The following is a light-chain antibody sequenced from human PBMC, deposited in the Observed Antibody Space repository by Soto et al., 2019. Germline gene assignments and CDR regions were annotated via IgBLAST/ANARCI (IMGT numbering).Light chain of an antibody. J-gene: IGKJ1*01. CDR2: GAS. CDR1: QSVTSNY. Sequence: EVGVSQSPCTLSLSTGERATLSCRVSQSVTSNYIAWYQQKPGQAPRLLIYGASSRATGIPDRFSGSGSGTDFTLTISRLEPADFAVYYCQRYGSSRPWTFAQGAKVAIK. CDR3: QRYGSSRPWT. V-gene: IGKV3-20*01.